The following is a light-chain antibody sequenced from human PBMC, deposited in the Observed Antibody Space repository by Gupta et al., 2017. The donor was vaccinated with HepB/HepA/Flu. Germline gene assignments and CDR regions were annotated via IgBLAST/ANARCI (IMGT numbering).Light chain of an antibody. CDR1: SSDVGGYNY. V-gene: IGLV2-14*01. CDR2: DVS. CDR3: SSYTSSSTLV. Sequence: QSALSNPSSPPRSPGQSITICCTGTSSDVGGYNYVSWYQQHPGKAPKLMIYDVSNRPSGVSNRFSGSKSGNTASLTISGLQAEDEADYYCSSYTSSSTLVFGGGTKLTVL. J-gene: IGLJ2*01.